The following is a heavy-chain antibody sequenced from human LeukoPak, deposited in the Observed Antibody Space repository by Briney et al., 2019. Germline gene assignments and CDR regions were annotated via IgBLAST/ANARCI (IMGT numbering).Heavy chain of an antibody. D-gene: IGHD6-13*01. J-gene: IGHJ5*02. Sequence: PSETLSLTCTVSGGSISGYYWSWIRQPPGKGLEWIGEINHSGSTNYNPSLKSRVTISVDTSKNQFSLKLSSVTAADTAVYYCARGGGMKYSSSWRWFDPWGQGTLVTVSS. V-gene: IGHV4-34*01. CDR3: ARGGGMKYSSSWRWFDP. CDR1: GGSISGYY. CDR2: INHSGST.